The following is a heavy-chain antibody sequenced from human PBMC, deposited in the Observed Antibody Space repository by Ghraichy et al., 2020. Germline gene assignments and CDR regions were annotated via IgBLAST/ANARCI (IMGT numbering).Heavy chain of an antibody. J-gene: IGHJ2*01. V-gene: IGHV3-21*01. D-gene: IGHD6-19*01. CDR3: ARAPSSGHSGFPHWYFYL. Sequence: GGSLRLSCAASGFTFSIYNMNWVRQAPGKGLEWVSSISSSSSYMYYADSLKGRFTISRDNAKNSLYLQMNSLKAEDTDLYFCARAPSSGHSGFPHWYFYLWGRGTLVTVSS. CDR1: GFTFSIYN. CDR2: ISSSSSYM.